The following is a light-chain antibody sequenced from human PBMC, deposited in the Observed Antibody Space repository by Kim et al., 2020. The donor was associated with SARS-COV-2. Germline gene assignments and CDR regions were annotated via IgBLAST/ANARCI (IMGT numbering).Light chain of an antibody. V-gene: IGKV3-15*01. CDR2: RTS. CDR1: QIVSNTN. J-gene: IGKJ4*02. CDR3: QQHNDWPRT. Sequence: EIVMTQSPATLSLSPGERATLSCRASQIVSNTNLVWYQQKPGQAPSLLIYRTSTRAAGVPARFSGSGSGTEFTLTISSLQSEDFAVYYCQQHNDWPRTFGGGTKVDIK.